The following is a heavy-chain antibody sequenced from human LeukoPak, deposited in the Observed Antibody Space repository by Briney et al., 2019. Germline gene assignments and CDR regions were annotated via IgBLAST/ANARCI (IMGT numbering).Heavy chain of an antibody. Sequence: SETLSLTCAVYGGSFSGYYWSWIRQPPGKGLEWIGEINLSGSTNYNPSLKSRVTISVDTSKNQFSLKLSSVTAADTAVYYCARGPQDIVVVVAATHWFDPWGQGTLVTVSS. V-gene: IGHV4-34*01. D-gene: IGHD2-15*01. CDR1: GGSFSGYY. J-gene: IGHJ5*02. CDR3: ARGPQDIVVVVAATHWFDP. CDR2: INLSGST.